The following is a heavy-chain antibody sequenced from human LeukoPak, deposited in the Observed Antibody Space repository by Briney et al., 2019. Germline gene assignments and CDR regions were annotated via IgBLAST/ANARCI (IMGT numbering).Heavy chain of an antibody. V-gene: IGHV3-21*03. CDR1: GFTFSSYS. Sequence: GGSLRLSCAAPGFTFSSYSMNWVRQAPGKGLEWVSSISSSSSYIYYADSVKGRFTISRDNAKNTLYLQMNSLRAEDTAVYYCARQVVPAENWFDPWGQGTLVTVSS. CDR3: ARQVVPAENWFDP. CDR2: ISSSSSYI. D-gene: IGHD2-2*01. J-gene: IGHJ5*02.